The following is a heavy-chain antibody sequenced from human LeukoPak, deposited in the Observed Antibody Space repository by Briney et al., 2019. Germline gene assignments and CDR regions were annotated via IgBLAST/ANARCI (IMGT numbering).Heavy chain of an antibody. CDR1: GFTFSSYA. D-gene: IGHD3-22*01. Sequence: GGSLRLSCAASGFTFSSYAMSWVRQAPGKGLEWVSAISGSGGSTYYADSVKGRFTISRDNSKNTLYLQMNSLRAEDTAVYYCARRISPILQGGYPYWYFDLWGRGTLVTVSS. J-gene: IGHJ2*01. V-gene: IGHV3-23*01. CDR3: ARRISPILQGGYPYWYFDL. CDR2: ISGSGGST.